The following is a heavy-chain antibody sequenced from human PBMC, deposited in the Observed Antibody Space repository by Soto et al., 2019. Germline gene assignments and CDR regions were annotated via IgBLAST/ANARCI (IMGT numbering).Heavy chain of an antibody. J-gene: IGHJ4*02. CDR1: GFTVSSNY. CDR2: VYSGGST. CDR3: AGHSHKDY. V-gene: IGHV3-66*04. Sequence: EVQLVESGGGLVQPGGSLRLSCAASGFTVSSNYVSWVRQAPGKGLEWVSVVYSGGSTYYADSVKGIFTSSRDNSKNTLYLQMNSLRAEDTAVYYCAGHSHKDYWGQGTLVTVSS.